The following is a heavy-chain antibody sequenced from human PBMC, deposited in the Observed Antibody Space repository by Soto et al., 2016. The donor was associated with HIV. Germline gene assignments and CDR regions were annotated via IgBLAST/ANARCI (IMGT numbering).Heavy chain of an antibody. V-gene: IGHV3-15*01. D-gene: IGHD3-16*01. CDR3: TTHLYPT. Sequence: EVQPVESGGGLVKPGGSLRLSCAVSGFTFSDAWMSWVRQAPGKGLGWVGLIKSKPDGGTTNYAAPVKGRFIISRDDSKNMLYLQMNSLKTEDTAVYYCTTHLYPTWGQGTLVTVSS. J-gene: IGHJ5*02. CDR2: IKSKPDGGTT. CDR1: GFTFSDAW.